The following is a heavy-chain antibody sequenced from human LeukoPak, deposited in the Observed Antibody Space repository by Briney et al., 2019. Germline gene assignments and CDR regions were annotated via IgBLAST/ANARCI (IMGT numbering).Heavy chain of an antibody. CDR1: GASVTDTL. CDR3: VRDRAATQAWAELDL. CDR2: IYIDGRT. V-gene: IGHV3-66*02. D-gene: IGHD6-25*01. Sequence: PGGSLTLTCTLSGASVTDTLIDWVRQAPGKGPEWVALIYIDGRTIYTDSGKGRFTISRDNSKNMVYLQMNSLRSEDAALNYGVRDRAATQAWAELDLWGQGTLVTVSS. J-gene: IGHJ5*02.